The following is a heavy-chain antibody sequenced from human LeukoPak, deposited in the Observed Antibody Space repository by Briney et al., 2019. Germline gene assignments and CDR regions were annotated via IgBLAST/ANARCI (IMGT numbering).Heavy chain of an antibody. D-gene: IGHD7-27*01. V-gene: IGHV1-8*03. J-gene: IGHJ3*02. CDR3: AMSETGDLFNI. Sequence: GASVKVSCKASGYTFTSYDINWVRQATGQGLEWMGWMNPNSGNTGYAQKFQGRVTITRNTSISTAYMELSSLRSEDTAVYYCAMSETGDLFNIWGQGTMVTVSS. CDR2: MNPNSGNT. CDR1: GYTFTSYD.